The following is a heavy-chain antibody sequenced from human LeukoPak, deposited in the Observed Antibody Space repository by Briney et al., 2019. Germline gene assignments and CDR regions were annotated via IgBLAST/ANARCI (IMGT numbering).Heavy chain of an antibody. CDR2: IYPGDSDT. CDR1: GYSFTSYW. J-gene: IGHJ4*02. D-gene: IGHD6-19*01. Sequence: GESLKISCKGSGYSFTSYWIGWVRQMPGKGLEWMGIIYPGDSDTRYSPSFQGQVTISADKSISTAYLRWSSLKASDTAMYYCARALEAGTRSYVYWGQGTLVTVSS. CDR3: ARALEAGTRSYVY. V-gene: IGHV5-51*01.